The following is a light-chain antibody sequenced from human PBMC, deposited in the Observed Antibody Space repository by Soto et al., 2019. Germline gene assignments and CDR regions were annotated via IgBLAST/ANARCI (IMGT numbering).Light chain of an antibody. CDR3: QQYNNRPPVT. V-gene: IGKV3D-15*01. CDR2: DTS. CDR1: QSVSSN. J-gene: IGKJ3*01. Sequence: EIVMTQSPATLSVSPGERATLSCRASQSVSSNLAWYQQKPGQAPSLLIYDTSTRATGIPARFSGSGSGTEFPLTISSLQSEDFAVYYCQQYNNRPPVTFGPGTKVDIK.